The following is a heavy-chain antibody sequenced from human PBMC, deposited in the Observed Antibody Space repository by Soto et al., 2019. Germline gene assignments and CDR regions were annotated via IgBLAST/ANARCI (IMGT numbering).Heavy chain of an antibody. CDR2: TSWNSGSI. J-gene: IGHJ4*02. D-gene: IGHD5-18*01. Sequence: EVQLVESGGGLVQPGRSLRLSCAASGFTFDDYAMHWVRQAPGKGLEWVSGTSWNSGSIGYADSVKGRFTISRDNAKNSLYLQMNSLRAEDTALYYCAKAVGSYGHFDYWGQGTLVTVSS. V-gene: IGHV3-9*01. CDR1: GFTFDDYA. CDR3: AKAVGSYGHFDY.